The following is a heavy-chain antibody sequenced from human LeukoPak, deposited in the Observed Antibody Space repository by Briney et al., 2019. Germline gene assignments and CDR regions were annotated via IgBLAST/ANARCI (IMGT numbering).Heavy chain of an antibody. V-gene: IGHV1-2*02. CDR2: INPNSGGT. CDR1: GYTFTSYG. J-gene: IGHJ4*02. Sequence: GESLKISCKGSGYTFTSYGISWVRQAPGQGLEWMGWINPNSGGTYYAQNFQGRVTMTRDTSISTAYMELSRLRSDDTAVYYCARGSGYSRMWGQGTLVTVSS. CDR3: ARGSGYSRM. D-gene: IGHD3-3*01.